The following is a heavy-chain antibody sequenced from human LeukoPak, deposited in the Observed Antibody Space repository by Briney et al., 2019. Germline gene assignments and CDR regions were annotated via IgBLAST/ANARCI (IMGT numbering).Heavy chain of an antibody. D-gene: IGHD3-10*02. J-gene: IGHJ6*02. CDR3: ARGCRVRGVITGYGMDV. V-gene: IGHV1-8*01. Sequence: GASVKVSCKASGYTFTSYDINWVRQATGQGLEWMGWMNPNSGNTGYAQKFQGRVTMTRNTSISTAYMELSSLRSEDTAVYYRARGCRVRGVITGYGMDVWGQGTTVTVSS. CDR1: GYTFTSYD. CDR2: MNPNSGNT.